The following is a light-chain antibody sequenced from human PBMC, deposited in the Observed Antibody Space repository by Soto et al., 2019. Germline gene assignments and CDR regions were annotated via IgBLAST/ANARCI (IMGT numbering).Light chain of an antibody. J-gene: IGLJ1*01. CDR1: SSDVGGYNY. CDR2: EVT. V-gene: IGLV2-14*01. CDR3: GLYVSGNTPFFV. Sequence: QSALTQPASVSGSPGQSSTISCTGTSSDVGGYNYVSWYQQHPGKAPKLMIYEVTNRPSGVSNRFSGSESGNTASPTISGLQGEDGAYYYCGLYVSGNTPFFVFGTGTQPTV.